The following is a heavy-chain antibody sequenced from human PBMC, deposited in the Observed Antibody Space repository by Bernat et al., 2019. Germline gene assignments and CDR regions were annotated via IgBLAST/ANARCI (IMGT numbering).Heavy chain of an antibody. CDR3: ARERDSSNWYGGGFGY. Sequence: QVQLVESGGGVVQPGRSLRLSCADSGFTFSSYGMHWVRQAPGKGLEWVAVIPYDGGNKYYADSVKDRFTISRDNSKNTLYLQMNSLRIEDTAVYYCARERDSSNWYGGGFGYWGQGTLVSVS. V-gene: IGHV3-30*03. J-gene: IGHJ4*02. CDR1: GFTFSSYG. D-gene: IGHD6-13*01. CDR2: IPYDGGNK.